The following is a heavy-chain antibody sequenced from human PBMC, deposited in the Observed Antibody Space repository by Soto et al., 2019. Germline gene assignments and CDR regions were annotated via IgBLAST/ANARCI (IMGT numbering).Heavy chain of an antibody. Sequence: QVQLVQSGAELKRPGSSVKVSCKASGGTFNNYAINWVRQAPGQGLEWMGDISPMFGKANYAQKFQGRVKISADDSTATAYLELSSLRSEDTALYYCAREVEVHTPVFGFWGQGSRVTVSS. CDR2: ISPMFGKA. J-gene: IGHJ4*02. CDR1: GGTFNNYA. V-gene: IGHV1-69*01. D-gene: IGHD2-2*01. CDR3: AREVEVHTPVFGF.